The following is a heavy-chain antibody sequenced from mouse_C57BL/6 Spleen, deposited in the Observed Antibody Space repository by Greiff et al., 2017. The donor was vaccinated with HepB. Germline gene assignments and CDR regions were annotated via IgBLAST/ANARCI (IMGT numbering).Heavy chain of an antibody. CDR1: GYSITSGYD. J-gene: IGHJ1*03. CDR2: ISYSGST. V-gene: IGHV3-1*01. D-gene: IGHD1-1*01. CDR3: ARGNYYGSSWYFDV. Sequence: EVMLVESGPGMVKPSQSLSLTCTVTGYSITSGYDWHWIRHFPGNKLEWMGYISYSGSTNYNPSLKSRISITHDTSKNHFFLKLNSVTTEDTATYYCARGNYYGSSWYFDVWGTGTTVTVSS.